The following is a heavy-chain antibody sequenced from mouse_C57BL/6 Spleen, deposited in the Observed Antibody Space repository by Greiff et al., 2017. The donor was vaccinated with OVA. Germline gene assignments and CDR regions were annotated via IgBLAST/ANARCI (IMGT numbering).Heavy chain of an antibody. CDR1: GYSITGGYY. Sequence: EVQRVESGPGLVKPSQSLSLTCSVTGYSITGGYYWNWIRQFPGKKLEWMGYISYDGSNNYNPSLKNRISITRDTSKNQFFLKLNSVTTEDTATYYCARDNDGYLDYWGQGTTLTVSS. D-gene: IGHD2-3*01. V-gene: IGHV3-6*01. CDR3: ARDNDGYLDY. CDR2: ISYDGSN. J-gene: IGHJ2*01.